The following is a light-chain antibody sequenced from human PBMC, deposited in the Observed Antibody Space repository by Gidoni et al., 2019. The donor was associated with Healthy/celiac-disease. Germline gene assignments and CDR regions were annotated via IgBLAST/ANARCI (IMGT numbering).Light chain of an antibody. J-gene: IGKJ4*01. CDR3: QQYYTTPLT. CDR2: WAS. Sequence: DIVMTQSPDSLAVSLGERATINCKSSQSVLYSSNNKNYLAWYQQKPGQPPKVLIYWASTRESGVPDRLSGSGSGTDFTLTISSLQAEDVAVYYCQQYYTTPLTFGGXTKVEIK. CDR1: QSVLYSSNNKNY. V-gene: IGKV4-1*01.